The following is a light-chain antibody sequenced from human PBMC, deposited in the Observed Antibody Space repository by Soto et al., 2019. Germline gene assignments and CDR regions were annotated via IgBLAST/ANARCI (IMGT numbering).Light chain of an antibody. J-gene: IGKJ3*01. V-gene: IGKV3-11*01. Sequence: EIVLTQSPATLSLSPGERATLSCRASQSVSTYLAWYQHKPGQPPRLLIYDASNRATGIPARFSGSGSGTDFTLTISSLEPEDFAVYYCQHRRNWPLTFGPGTKVDIK. CDR2: DAS. CDR3: QHRRNWPLT. CDR1: QSVSTY.